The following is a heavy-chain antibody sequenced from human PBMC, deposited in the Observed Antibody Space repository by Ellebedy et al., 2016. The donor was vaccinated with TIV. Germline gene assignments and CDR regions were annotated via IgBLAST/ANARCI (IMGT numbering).Heavy chain of an antibody. Sequence: PGGSLRLSCATSGFTFSIYWMSWVRQAPGKGLEWVANIKQDGSEKYYVDSVKGRFTISRDNSKDTLYLQVNSLRAEDTAVYYCARDPVGVGPAFDIWGQGTMVTVSS. CDR1: GFTFSIYW. D-gene: IGHD4-23*01. J-gene: IGHJ3*02. CDR3: ARDPVGVGPAFDI. V-gene: IGHV3-7*03. CDR2: IKQDGSEK.